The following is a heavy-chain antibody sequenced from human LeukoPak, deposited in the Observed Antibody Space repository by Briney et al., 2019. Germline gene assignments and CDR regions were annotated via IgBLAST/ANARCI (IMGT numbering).Heavy chain of an antibody. CDR2: INPSGGST. J-gene: IGHJ4*02. Sequence: ASVKVSCRASGYTFTSYYMHWVRQAPGQGLEWMGIINPSGGSTSYAQKFQGRVTMTTDTSTSTAYMELRSLRSDDTAVYYCARGVWDLNNDYWGQGTLVTVSS. D-gene: IGHD1-26*01. CDR1: GYTFTSYY. V-gene: IGHV1-46*01. CDR3: ARGVWDLNNDY.